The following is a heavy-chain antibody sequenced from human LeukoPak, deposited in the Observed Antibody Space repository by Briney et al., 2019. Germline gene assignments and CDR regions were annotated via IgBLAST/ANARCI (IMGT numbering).Heavy chain of an antibody. V-gene: IGHV1-2*02. Sequence: GASVKVSCKASGYTFTGYYMHWVRQAPGQGLEWMGWINPNSGGTNYAQKFQGRVTMTRDMSTSTDYMELSSLRPEDTAIYYCARDNSVGDNAWWFDPWGQGTLVTVSS. D-gene: IGHD1-26*01. CDR2: INPNSGGT. CDR1: GYTFTGYY. J-gene: IGHJ5*02. CDR3: ARDNSVGDNAWWFDP.